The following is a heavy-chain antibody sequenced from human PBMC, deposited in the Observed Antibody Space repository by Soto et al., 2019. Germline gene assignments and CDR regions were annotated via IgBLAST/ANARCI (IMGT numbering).Heavy chain of an antibody. V-gene: IGHV3-48*01. D-gene: IGHD6-19*01. Sequence: GGSLRLSCAASGFTFSSYSMNWVRQAPGKGLEWVSYISSSSSTIYYADSVKGRFTISRDNAKNSLYLQMNSLRAEDTAVYYCAAGSQWLVEGAFDPWGQGTLVTVSS. CDR1: GFTFSSYS. CDR2: ISSSSSTI. J-gene: IGHJ5*02. CDR3: AAGSQWLVEGAFDP.